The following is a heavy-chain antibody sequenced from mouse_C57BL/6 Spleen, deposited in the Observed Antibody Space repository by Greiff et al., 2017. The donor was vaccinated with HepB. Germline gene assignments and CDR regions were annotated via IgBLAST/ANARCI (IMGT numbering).Heavy chain of an antibody. CDR2: INPGSGGT. D-gene: IGHD2-4*01. CDR3: ARSGDYNWYFEV. Sequence: VQLQQSGAELVRPGTSVKVSCKASGYAFTNYLIEWVKQRPGQGLEWIGVINPGSGGTNYNEKFKGKATLTADKSSSTAYMQLSSLTSEDSAVYFCARSGDYNWYFEVWGTGTTVTVSS. J-gene: IGHJ1*03. CDR1: GYAFTNYL. V-gene: IGHV1-54*01.